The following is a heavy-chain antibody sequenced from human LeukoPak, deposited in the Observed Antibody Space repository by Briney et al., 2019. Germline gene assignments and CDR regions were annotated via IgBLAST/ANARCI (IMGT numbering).Heavy chain of an antibody. J-gene: IGHJ3*02. CDR3: ARHALNYYDSSGHRAFDI. CDR2: IYYSGST. D-gene: IGHD3-22*01. CDR1: GGSISSYY. Sequence: SETLSLTCTVSGGSISSYYWSWIRQPPGKGLEWMGYIYYSGSTNYNPSLKSRVTISVDTSKNQFSLKLSSVTAADTAVYYCARHALNYYDSSGHRAFDIWGQGTMVTVSS. V-gene: IGHV4-59*08.